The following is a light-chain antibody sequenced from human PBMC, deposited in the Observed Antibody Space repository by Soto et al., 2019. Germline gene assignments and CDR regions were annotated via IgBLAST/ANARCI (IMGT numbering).Light chain of an antibody. CDR1: SSDVGAYDY. CDR2: DVS. J-gene: IGLJ1*01. Sequence: QSVLTQPASVSGSPGQSITVSCTGTSSDVGAYDYVSWYQHHPGKAPKLMIYDVSYRPSGVSNRFSGSKSGNTASLTISGLQAEDEADYYCSSYTSSSTLVFGTGTKVTLL. V-gene: IGLV2-14*03. CDR3: SSYTSSSTLV.